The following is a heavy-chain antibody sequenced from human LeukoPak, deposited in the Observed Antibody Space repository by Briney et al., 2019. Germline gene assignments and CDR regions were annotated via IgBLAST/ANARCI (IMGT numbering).Heavy chain of an antibody. D-gene: IGHD6-13*01. V-gene: IGHV1-46*01. Sequence: ASVKVSCKASGYTFTSYYMHWVRQAPGQGLEWMGIINPSGGSTSYAQKFQGRVTMTWDTSTSTVYMELSSLRSEDTAVYYCARGPYKIAAAGYLCCYWGQGTLVTVSS. J-gene: IGHJ4*02. CDR3: ARGPYKIAAAGYLCCY. CDR2: INPSGGST. CDR1: GYTFTSYY.